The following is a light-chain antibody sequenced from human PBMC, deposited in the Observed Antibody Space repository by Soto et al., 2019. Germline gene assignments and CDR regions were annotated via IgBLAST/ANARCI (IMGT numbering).Light chain of an antibody. J-gene: IGKJ2*01. V-gene: IGKV3-20*01. CDR3: QQYGSSPPYT. Sequence: TQSPSTLSASVGDRVTITCRASQSVSSSYLAWYQQKPGQAPRLLIYGASSRATGIPDRFSGSGSGTDFTLTISRLEPEDFAVYYCQQYGSSPPYTFGQGTKVDIK. CDR1: QSVSSSY. CDR2: GAS.